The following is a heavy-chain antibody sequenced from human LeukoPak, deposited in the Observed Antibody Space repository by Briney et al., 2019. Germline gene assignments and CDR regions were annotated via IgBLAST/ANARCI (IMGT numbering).Heavy chain of an antibody. D-gene: IGHD6-19*01. J-gene: IGHJ4*02. CDR2: IYTSGST. V-gene: IGHV4-4*07. Sequence: SETLSLTCTVSGGSISSYYWSWIRQPAGKGLEWIGRIYTSGSTNYNPSLKSRVTISVDTSKNQFSLKLSSVTAADTAVYYCASSGYSSGWYTYYFDYWGQGTLVTVSS. CDR3: ASSGYSSGWYTYYFDY. CDR1: GGSISSYY.